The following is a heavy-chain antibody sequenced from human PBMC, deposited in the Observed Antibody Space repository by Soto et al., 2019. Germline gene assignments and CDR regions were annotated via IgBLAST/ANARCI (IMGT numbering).Heavy chain of an antibody. CDR1: GFTFSSYG. CDR3: ARPAVWGYSYGYNWFDP. V-gene: IGHV3-30*03. CDR2: ISYDGSNK. Sequence: QVQLVESGGGVVQPGRSLRLSCAASGFTFSSYGMHWVRQAPGKGLEWVAVISYDGSNKYYADSVKGRFTISRDNSKNTLYLQMNSLRAEDTAVYYCARPAVWGYSYGYNWFDPWGQGTLVTVSS. J-gene: IGHJ5*02. D-gene: IGHD5-18*01.